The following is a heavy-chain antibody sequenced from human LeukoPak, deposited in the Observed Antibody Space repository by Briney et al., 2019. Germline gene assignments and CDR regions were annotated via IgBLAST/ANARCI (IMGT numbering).Heavy chain of an antibody. CDR3: PGGQMYVSGGFHN. D-gene: IGHD6-19*01. V-gene: IGHV3-53*01. CDR2: IYTGGDT. CDR1: GFSLTEKY. Sequence: PGESLRPPWLAPGFSLTEKYMSWVPQAPGKGLEWGSVIYTGGDTYYADSVRGRFTIQRDNSKTTVNHQMNSLSDQDPALYYCPGGQMYVSGGFHNWGQGTLVTVSS. J-gene: IGHJ4*02.